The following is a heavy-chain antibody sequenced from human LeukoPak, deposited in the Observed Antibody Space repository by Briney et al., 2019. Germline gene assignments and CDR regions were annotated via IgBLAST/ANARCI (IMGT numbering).Heavy chain of an antibody. V-gene: IGHV3-7*01. J-gene: IGHJ4*02. Sequence: GGSLRLSCAASGFTFSWFAIHWVRQAPGKGLEWVANIKQDGSEKYYVDSVKGRFTISRDNARKSLYLQMNSLRVDDTAVYYCATDKDWTYLDYWGQGTLVTVSS. CDR1: GFTFSWFA. D-gene: IGHD3/OR15-3a*01. CDR2: IKQDGSEK. CDR3: ATDKDWTYLDY.